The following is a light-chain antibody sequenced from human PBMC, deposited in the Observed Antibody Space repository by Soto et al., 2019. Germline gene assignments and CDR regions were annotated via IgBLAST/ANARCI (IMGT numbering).Light chain of an antibody. CDR2: DVS. Sequence: DIQMTQSPSSLSASVGDRVTISCRASQTISTYLHWYQHKPGRAPRLLISDVSTLQSGVPGRFRGSGSETEFTLTITYLQPEDFATYYCQQYNSYSRTFGQGTKVEIK. CDR1: QTISTY. J-gene: IGKJ1*01. V-gene: IGKV1-39*01. CDR3: QQYNSYSRT.